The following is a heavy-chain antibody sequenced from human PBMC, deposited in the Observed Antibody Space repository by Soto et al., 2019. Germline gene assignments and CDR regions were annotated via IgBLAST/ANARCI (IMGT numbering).Heavy chain of an antibody. CDR3: AKGGSGSYSNAFDI. CDR1: GGSISSSSYY. V-gene: IGHV4-39*01. J-gene: IGHJ3*02. Sequence: PSETLSLTCTVSGGSISSSSYYWGWIRQPPGKGLEWIGSIYYSGSTYYNPSLKSRVTISVDTSKNQFSLKLSSVTAADTAVYYCAKGGSGSYSNAFDIWGQATMVTVSS. CDR2: IYYSGST. D-gene: IGHD3-10*01.